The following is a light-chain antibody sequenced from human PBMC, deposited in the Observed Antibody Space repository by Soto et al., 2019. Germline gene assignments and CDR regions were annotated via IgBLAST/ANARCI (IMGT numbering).Light chain of an antibody. CDR3: QQRSNWTRT. Sequence: VVTKSPSTLSVSPGERATLSCRASQSVSTNLAWYQQRPGQAPRLIISGAYTRATGIPARFSGSGSGTDFTLTISSLEPEDFAVYYCQQRSNWTRTFGQGTKVDIK. V-gene: IGKV3-11*01. CDR2: GAY. J-gene: IGKJ1*01. CDR1: QSVSTN.